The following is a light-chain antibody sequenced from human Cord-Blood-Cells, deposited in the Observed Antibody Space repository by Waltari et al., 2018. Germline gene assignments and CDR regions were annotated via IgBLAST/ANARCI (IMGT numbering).Light chain of an antibody. CDR1: SSDVGGYNY. CDR3: SSYTSSSTWV. Sequence: QSALTQPASVSGSPGQSITISCTGTSSDVGGYNYVSWYQQHPGKAPKLMIYVGSNRPSVLSNRYSGSKAVNTASLTISGLQAEDEADYYCSSYTSSSTWVFGGGTKLTVL. V-gene: IGLV2-14*01. CDR2: VGS. J-gene: IGLJ3*02.